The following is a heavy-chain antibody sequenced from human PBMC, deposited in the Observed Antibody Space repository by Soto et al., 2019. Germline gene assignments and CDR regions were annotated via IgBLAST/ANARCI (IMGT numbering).Heavy chain of an antibody. Sequence: SETLSLTCTVSGGSISSYYWSWIRQPPGKGLEWIGYIYYSGSTNYNPSLKSRVTISVDTSKNQFSLKLSSVTAADTAVYYCARGYYDFWSGYTQSYYYYMDVWGKGTTVTAP. J-gene: IGHJ6*03. D-gene: IGHD3-3*01. CDR1: GGSISSYY. CDR2: IYYSGST. CDR3: ARGYYDFWSGYTQSYYYYMDV. V-gene: IGHV4-59*01.